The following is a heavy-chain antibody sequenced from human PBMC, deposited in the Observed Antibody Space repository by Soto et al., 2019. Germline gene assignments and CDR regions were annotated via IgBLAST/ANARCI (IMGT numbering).Heavy chain of an antibody. CDR1: GFSFTSYW. Sequence: EVQLVESGGGLVQPGGSLRLSCVASGFSFTSYWMHWVRQAPGKGLVWVSRINTDGSSTSYADSVKGRFTISRDNAKNTLFLQMNSLRAEDTAIYYCAKRELNSTGLFHWGQGTLVSVSS. D-gene: IGHD1-26*01. J-gene: IGHJ4*02. V-gene: IGHV3-74*01. CDR2: INTDGSST. CDR3: AKRELNSTGLFH.